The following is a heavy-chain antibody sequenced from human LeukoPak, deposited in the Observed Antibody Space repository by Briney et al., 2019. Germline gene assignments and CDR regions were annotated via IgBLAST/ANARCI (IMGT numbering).Heavy chain of an antibody. CDR3: ARGGYCSGGSCHLWYYYMDV. CDR1: GYTFTGYY. CDR2: INPNSGGT. D-gene: IGHD2-15*01. V-gene: IGHV1-2*02. J-gene: IGHJ6*03. Sequence: VASVKVSCKTSGYTFTGYYMHWVRQAPGQGLEWMGWINPNSGGTNYAQKFPGRVTMTRDTSISTAYMELSRLRSDDTAVYYCARGGYCSGGSCHLWYYYMDVWGKGTTVTVSS.